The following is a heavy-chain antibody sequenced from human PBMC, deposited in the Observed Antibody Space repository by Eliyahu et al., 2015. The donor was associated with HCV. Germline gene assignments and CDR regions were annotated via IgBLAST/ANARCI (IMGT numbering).Heavy chain of an antibody. CDR1: GGSISSYY. CDR3: ASGGGGIAVAGTGGWFDP. D-gene: IGHD6-19*01. J-gene: IGHJ5*02. V-gene: IGHV4-59*01. CDR2: IHYSGST. Sequence: QVQLQESGPGLVQPSETLSLTCTVSGGSISSYYWSWIRQPPGKGLEWIGYIHYSGSTNHNPSLKSRVTISVDTSKNQFSLRLSSVTAADTAVYYCASGGGGIAVAGTGGWFDPWGQGTLVTVSS.